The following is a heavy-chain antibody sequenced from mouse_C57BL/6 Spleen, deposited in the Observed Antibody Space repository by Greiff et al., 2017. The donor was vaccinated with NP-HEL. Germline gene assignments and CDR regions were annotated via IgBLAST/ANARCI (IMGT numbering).Heavy chain of an antibody. CDR3: ARYYFDY. CDR2: IDPSDSYT. J-gene: IGHJ2*01. V-gene: IGHV1-69*01. Sequence: QVQLQQPGAELVMPGASVKLSCKASGYTFTSYWMPWVKQRPGQGLEWIGAIDPSDSYTNYNQKFKGKSTLTVDKSSSTAYMQLSSLTSEDSAVYYCARYYFDYWGQGTTLTVSS. CDR1: GYTFTSYW.